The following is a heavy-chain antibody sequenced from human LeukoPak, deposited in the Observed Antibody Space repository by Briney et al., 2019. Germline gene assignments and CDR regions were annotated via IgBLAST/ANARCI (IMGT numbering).Heavy chain of an antibody. Sequence: PSETLPLTCTVSGVSISSYYWSWIRQPPGKGLEWLGYIYYSGSSNYNPSLKSRVTMSADTSKNQFSLKLSSVTAADTAVYYCARVPRSYYYYYYMDVWGKGTTVTVSS. V-gene: IGHV4-59*01. CDR2: IYYSGSS. CDR3: ARVPRSYYYYYYMDV. J-gene: IGHJ6*03. CDR1: GVSISSYY.